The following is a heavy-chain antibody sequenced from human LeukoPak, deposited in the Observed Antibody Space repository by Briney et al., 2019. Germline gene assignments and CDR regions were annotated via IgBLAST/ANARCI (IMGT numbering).Heavy chain of an antibody. Sequence: GGSLRLSCAASGFTFSSPAMAWVRQAPGRGLEWVSSISSSSTYIYYADSVEGRFTISRDNAKNSLYLQMTSLRAEDTAVYYCARVAQYQLLYNFDYWGQGALVTVSS. CDR1: GFTFSSPA. CDR3: ARVAQYQLLYNFDY. V-gene: IGHV3-21*01. J-gene: IGHJ4*02. CDR2: ISSSSTYI. D-gene: IGHD2-2*02.